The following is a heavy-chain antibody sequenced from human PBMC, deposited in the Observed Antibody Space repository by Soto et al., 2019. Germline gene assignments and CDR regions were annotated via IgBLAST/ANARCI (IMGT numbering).Heavy chain of an antibody. V-gene: IGHV4-4*02. CDR1: GGSISSSNW. CDR3: AGTIVVVTALDY. Sequence: SETLSLTCAVSGGSISSSNWWSWVRQPPGKGPEWIGEIYHSGSTNYNPSLKSRVTISVDKSKNQFSLKLSSVTAADTAVYYCAGTIVVVTALDYWGQGTLVTVSS. D-gene: IGHD2-21*02. CDR2: IYHSGST. J-gene: IGHJ4*02.